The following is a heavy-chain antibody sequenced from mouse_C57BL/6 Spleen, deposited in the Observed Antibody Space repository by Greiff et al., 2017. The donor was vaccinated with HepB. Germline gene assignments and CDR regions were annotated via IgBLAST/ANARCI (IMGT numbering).Heavy chain of an antibody. CDR2: IRNKANGYTT. CDR3: ASQTGSWFAY. D-gene: IGHD4-1*01. Sequence: EVKLVESGGGLVQPGGSLSLSCAASGFTFTDYYMSWVRQPPGKALEWLGFIRNKANGYTTEYSASVKGRFIISRDNSQSILYLQMNALRAEDSATYYCASQTGSWFAYWGQGTLVTVSA. CDR1: GFTFTDYY. V-gene: IGHV7-3*01. J-gene: IGHJ3*01.